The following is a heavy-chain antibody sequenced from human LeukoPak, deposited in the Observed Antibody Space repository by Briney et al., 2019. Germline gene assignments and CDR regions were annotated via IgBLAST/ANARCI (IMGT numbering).Heavy chain of an antibody. J-gene: IGHJ3*02. V-gene: IGHV3-15*01. Sequence: GGSLRLSCAASGFTFSNSWMSWVRQATGKGVEWVGRIKSKTDGGTTDYAAPVKGRLTISRDASTKKEYREMNSLKTEDTAVYYCTTESYDSSGMDIWGQGTMVTVSS. D-gene: IGHD3-22*01. CDR3: TTESYDSSGMDI. CDR2: IKSKTDGGTT. CDR1: GFTFSNSW.